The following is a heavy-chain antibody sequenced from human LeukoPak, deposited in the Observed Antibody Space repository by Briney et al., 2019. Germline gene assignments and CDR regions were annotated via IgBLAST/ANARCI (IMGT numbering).Heavy chain of an antibody. Sequence: GGSLRLSCAASGFTFSDYYMSWIRQAPGKGLEWVSTITSSGGSTYYTDSVKGRFTISRDSSKNTLYLQMNSLRVEDTAVYYCAKARVGEASASDYWGQGALVTASS. V-gene: IGHV3-23*01. D-gene: IGHD1-26*01. CDR3: AKARVGEASASDY. CDR2: ITSSGGST. J-gene: IGHJ4*02. CDR1: GFTFSDYY.